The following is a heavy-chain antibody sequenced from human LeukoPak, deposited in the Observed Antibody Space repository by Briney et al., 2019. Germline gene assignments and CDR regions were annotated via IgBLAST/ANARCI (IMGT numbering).Heavy chain of an antibody. J-gene: IGHJ5*02. Sequence: SETLSLTCTVSRASITGDSYYWSWIRQPAGKGLEWIGRIYVDGATNYDPYLKGRLTISLDTSKNQISLKLRSLTVADTAVYFCARDRGWLNWFHPWGQGTMVTVSS. CDR3: ARDRGWLNWFHP. CDR1: RASITGDSYY. V-gene: IGHV4-61*02. CDR2: IYVDGAT. D-gene: IGHD5-24*01.